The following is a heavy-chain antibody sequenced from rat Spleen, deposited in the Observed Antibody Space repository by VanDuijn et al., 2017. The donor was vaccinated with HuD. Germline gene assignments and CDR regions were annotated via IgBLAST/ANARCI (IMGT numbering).Heavy chain of an antibody. J-gene: IGHJ2*01. CDR2: MWNGGGA. CDR3: ARHLDSGGYFDY. V-gene: IGHV2-64*01. Sequence: QVQLKETGPDLVQLTQTLSITCTVSGFSLTTYNVHWVRQPPGKGLDLMGAMWNGGGADYDSAFKSRLSISRDTSKSQVFLKMSSLQTDDTAKYFCARHLDSGGYFDYWGQGVMVTVSS. CDR1: GFSLTTYN. D-gene: IGHD1-11*01.